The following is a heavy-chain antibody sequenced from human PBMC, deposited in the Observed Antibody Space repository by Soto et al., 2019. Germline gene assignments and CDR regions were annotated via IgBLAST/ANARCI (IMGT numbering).Heavy chain of an antibody. CDR2: INSDGSST. J-gene: IGHJ4*02. CDR3: ARGLRYFDWLLPNPFDY. CDR1: GFTFSSYW. Sequence: GGSLRLSCAASGFTFSSYWMHWVRQAPGKGLVWVSRINSDGSSTSYADSVKGRFTISRDNAKNTLYLQMNSLRAEDTAVYYCARGLRYFDWLLPNPFDYWGQGTLVTVSS. D-gene: IGHD3-9*01. V-gene: IGHV3-74*01.